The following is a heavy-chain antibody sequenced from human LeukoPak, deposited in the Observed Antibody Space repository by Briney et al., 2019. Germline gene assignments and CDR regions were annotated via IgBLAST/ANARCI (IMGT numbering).Heavy chain of an antibody. CDR2: INPNSGGT. Sequence: ASVKVSCKASGYTFTGYYMHWVRHAPGQGLEWMGWINPNSGGTNYAQKFQGRVTMTTDTSISTAYMELSRLRSDDTAVYYCGRVAATWDYYYMDVWGKGTTVTVSS. J-gene: IGHJ6*03. CDR1: GYTFTGYY. D-gene: IGHD2-15*01. V-gene: IGHV1-2*02. CDR3: GRVAATWDYYYMDV.